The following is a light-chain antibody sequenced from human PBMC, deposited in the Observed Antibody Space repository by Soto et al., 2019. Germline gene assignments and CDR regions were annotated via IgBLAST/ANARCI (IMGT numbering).Light chain of an antibody. CDR1: SSDVGGYNY. CDR2: DVS. J-gene: IGLJ1*01. CDR3: CSYTTSNTRQIV. V-gene: IGLV2-14*03. Sequence: QSALTQPASVSGSPGQSITISCTGTSSDVGGYNYVSWYQHHPGKAPKLMIYDVSNRPSGVSNRFSGSKSGNTASLTISGLQPEDEADYYGCSYTTSNTRQIVFGTGTKVTVL.